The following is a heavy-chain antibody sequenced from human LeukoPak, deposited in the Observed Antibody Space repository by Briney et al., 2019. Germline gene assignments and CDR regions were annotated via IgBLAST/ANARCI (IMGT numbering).Heavy chain of an antibody. CDR3: ARDPYSGSYSGRGYFDY. J-gene: IGHJ4*02. D-gene: IGHD1-26*01. V-gene: IGHV3-30-3*01. CDR2: ISYDGSNK. CDR1: GFTFSSYA. Sequence: PGGSLRLSCAASGFTFSSYAMLWVRQAPGTGLEWMAVISYDGSNKYYADSVKGRFTISRDNSKNTLYLQMNSLRAEDTAVYYCARDPYSGSYSGRGYFDYWGQGTLVTVSS.